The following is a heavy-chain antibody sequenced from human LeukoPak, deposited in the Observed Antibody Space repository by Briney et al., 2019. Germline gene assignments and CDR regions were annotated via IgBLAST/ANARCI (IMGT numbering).Heavy chain of an antibody. D-gene: IGHD2-2*01. V-gene: IGHV3-30*03. J-gene: IGHJ4*02. CDR2: ISYDGSNT. Sequence: GRSLRLSCAASGFTFSGYGMHWVRQAPGKGLDWVALISYDGSNTYYADSVKGRFTISRDISNNTLYLQMNSLRPEDTAVYYCARDSGYCSSTGCYVHYFDYWGQGTLVTVSS. CDR1: GFTFSGYG. CDR3: ARDSGYCSSTGCYVHYFDY.